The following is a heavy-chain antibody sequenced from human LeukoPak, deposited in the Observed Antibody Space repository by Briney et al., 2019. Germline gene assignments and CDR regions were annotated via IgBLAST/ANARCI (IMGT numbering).Heavy chain of an antibody. D-gene: IGHD3-22*01. V-gene: IGHV4-34*01. CDR1: GGSFSGYY. CDR3: ARVNYYDSSGHDWFDP. J-gene: IGHJ5*02. CDR2: INHSGST. Sequence: PSETLSLTCAVYGGSFSGYYWSWIRQPPGKGLEWIGEINHSGSTYYNPSLKSRVTISVDTSKNQFSLKLSSVTAADTAVYYCARVNYYDSSGHDWFDPWGQGTLVTVSS.